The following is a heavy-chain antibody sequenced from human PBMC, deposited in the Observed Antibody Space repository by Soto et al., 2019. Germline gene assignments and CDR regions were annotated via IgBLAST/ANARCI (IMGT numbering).Heavy chain of an antibody. Sequence: RASVKVSFKASGYIFTAYSMHWVRQAPGQGLEWVGWFNPNSGDTIYAQKFQGRVTLTGDTSISTAYMELYSLTSDDTAVYYCAREASAVISLDYWGQGTLVTVSS. CDR1: GYIFTAYS. J-gene: IGHJ4*02. D-gene: IGHD6-19*01. CDR2: FNPNSGDT. V-gene: IGHV1-2*02. CDR3: AREASAVISLDY.